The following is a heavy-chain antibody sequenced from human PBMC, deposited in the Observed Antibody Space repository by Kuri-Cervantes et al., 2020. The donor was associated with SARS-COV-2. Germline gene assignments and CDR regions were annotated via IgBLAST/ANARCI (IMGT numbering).Heavy chain of an antibody. V-gene: IGHV4-4*07. D-gene: IGHD1-26*01. CDR1: GGSISSYY. CDR3: ARSFRYSGSWSNWFDP. Sequence: GSLRLSCTVSGGSISSYYWSWIRQPAGKGLEWIGRIYTSGSTNYNPSLKSRVTMSVDTSKNQFSLKLSSVTAADTAVYYCARSFRYSGSWSNWFDPWGQGTLVTVSS. CDR2: IYTSGST. J-gene: IGHJ5*02.